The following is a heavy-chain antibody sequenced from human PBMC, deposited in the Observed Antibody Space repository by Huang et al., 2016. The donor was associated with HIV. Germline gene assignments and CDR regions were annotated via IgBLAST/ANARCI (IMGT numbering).Heavy chain of an antibody. D-gene: IGHD6-19*01. CDR3: AKDQGQWLAYFDS. J-gene: IGHJ4*02. CDR1: GITLRNDA. Sequence: VRLVQSGGGVVQPGRSRRLSCAASGITLRNDAMHWVRQAPGKGLEWVEGTSADGSGQYYVDSVKGRFIISKDNSNETLFLEMRSLKSEDTAVYFCAKDQGQWLAYFDSWGQGTLVTVSS. CDR2: TSADGSGQ. V-gene: IGHV3-30*18.